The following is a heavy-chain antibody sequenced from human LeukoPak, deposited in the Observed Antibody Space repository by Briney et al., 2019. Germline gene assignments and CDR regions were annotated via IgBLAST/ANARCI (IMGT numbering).Heavy chain of an antibody. Sequence: AAVKVSCKASGYTFTGYYMHWVRQAPGQGLEWMGWINPNSGGTNYAQKFQGRVTMTRDTSISTAYMELSRLRSDDTAVYYCARESTPYYYGSGSFDYWGQGTLVTVSS. CDR3: ARESTPYYYGSGSFDY. V-gene: IGHV1-2*02. J-gene: IGHJ4*02. CDR2: INPNSGGT. D-gene: IGHD3-10*01. CDR1: GYTFTGYY.